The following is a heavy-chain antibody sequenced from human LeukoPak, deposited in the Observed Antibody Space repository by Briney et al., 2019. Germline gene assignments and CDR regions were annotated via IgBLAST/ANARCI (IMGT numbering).Heavy chain of an antibody. CDR3: ATNGGGDSGYGNFDY. CDR2: ISWNSDTI. D-gene: IGHD5-12*01. Sequence: GGSLRLSCAVSGFTFDDYAMHWVRHVPGKGLEWVSGISWNSDTIGLADSVKGRFTISRDNAKNSLYLQMNSLRTEDTALYYCATNGGGDSGYGNFDYWGQGTLVTVSS. V-gene: IGHV3-9*01. CDR1: GFTFDDYA. J-gene: IGHJ4*02.